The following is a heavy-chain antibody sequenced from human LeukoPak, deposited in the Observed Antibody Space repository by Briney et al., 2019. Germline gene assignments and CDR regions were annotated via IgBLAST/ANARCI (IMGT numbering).Heavy chain of an antibody. D-gene: IGHD5-12*01. CDR2: IKHSGTT. CDR3: ARGEWLRSWFAY. CDR1: GGSFSGNY. V-gene: IGHV4-34*01. Sequence: AETLSLTCAVYGGSFSGNYWSWIRQPPGKGLEWIGEIKHSGTTNYNPSLKSRVTISVDTSKNQFSLKLSSVTAADTAVYYCARGEWLRSWFAYWGQGTLVTVSS. J-gene: IGHJ4*02.